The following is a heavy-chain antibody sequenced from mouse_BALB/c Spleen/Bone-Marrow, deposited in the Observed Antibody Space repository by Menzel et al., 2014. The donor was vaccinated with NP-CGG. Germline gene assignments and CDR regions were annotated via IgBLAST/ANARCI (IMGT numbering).Heavy chain of an antibody. J-gene: IGHJ2*01. D-gene: IGHD3-1*01. CDR2: IYPGNSDT. CDR3: TTLARTNFDY. Sequence: EVQLQESGTVLARPGAAVKMSCKASGYTFSNYWMHWVKQRPGQGLEWIGTIYPGNSDTTYNQKFKGKAKLTAVTSTSTAHMDLSSLTNEDSAVYYCTTLARTNFDYWGQGTTLTVSS. CDR1: GYTFSNYW. V-gene: IGHV1-5*01.